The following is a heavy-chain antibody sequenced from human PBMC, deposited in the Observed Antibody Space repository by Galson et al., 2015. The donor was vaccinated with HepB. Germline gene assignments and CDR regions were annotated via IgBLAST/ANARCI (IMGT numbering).Heavy chain of an antibody. V-gene: IGHV3-9*01. D-gene: IGHD6-19*01. CDR1: GFTFEDYA. Sequence: SLRLSCAASGFTFEDYAMHWVRQAPGKGLEWVSGISWNSGSIDYADSVKGRFTISRDNAKYSLSLQMNSLRAEDTALYYCTKANAVAGAPFDYWGQGTLVTVSS. J-gene: IGHJ4*02. CDR3: TKANAVAGAPFDY. CDR2: ISWNSGSI.